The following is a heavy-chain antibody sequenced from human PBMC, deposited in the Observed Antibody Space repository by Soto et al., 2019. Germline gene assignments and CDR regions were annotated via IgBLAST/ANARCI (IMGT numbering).Heavy chain of an antibody. D-gene: IGHD3-10*01. CDR1: GVSISSYY. J-gene: IGHJ5*02. Sequence: SETLSLTCTVSGVSISSYYWSWIRQPPGKGLEWIGYIYYSGSTNYNPSLKSRVTISVDTSKNQFSLKLSSVTAADTAVYYCARQEYGSGSSSDWFDPWGQGTLVTVSS. CDR3: ARQEYGSGSSSDWFDP. CDR2: IYYSGST. V-gene: IGHV4-59*08.